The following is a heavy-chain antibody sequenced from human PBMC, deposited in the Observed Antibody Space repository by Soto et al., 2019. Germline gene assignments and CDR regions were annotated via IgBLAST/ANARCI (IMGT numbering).Heavy chain of an antibody. Sequence: PGGSLRLSCAASGFTFSTYWMHWVRQAPGKGLEWVAVISYDGSNKYYADSVKGRFTISRDNSKNTLYLQMNSLRAEDTAVYYCARDRNSGSQYRWFDPWGQGTLVTVSS. V-gene: IGHV3-30-3*01. CDR3: ARDRNSGSQYRWFDP. CDR1: GFTFSTYW. D-gene: IGHD1-26*01. J-gene: IGHJ5*02. CDR2: ISYDGSNK.